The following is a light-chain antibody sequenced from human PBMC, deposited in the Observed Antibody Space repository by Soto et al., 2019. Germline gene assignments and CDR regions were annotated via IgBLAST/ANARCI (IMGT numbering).Light chain of an antibody. CDR1: QSISSY. CDR2: AAS. J-gene: IGKJ2*01. V-gene: IGKV1-39*01. CDR3: QQSYSTPYT. Sequence: DIQMTQSPSSLSASVGDRVTITCRASQSISSYLNWYQQKPGKAPKLLIYAASSLQSGVPSRFSGSGSGTDFTLTISSLQPEDFATYYCQQSYSTPYTFGK.